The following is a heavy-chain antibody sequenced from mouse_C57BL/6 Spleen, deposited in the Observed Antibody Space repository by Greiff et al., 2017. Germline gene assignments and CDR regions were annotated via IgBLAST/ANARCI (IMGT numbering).Heavy chain of an antibody. CDR1: GFTFSDAW. CDR2: IRNKANNHAT. D-gene: IGHD1-1*01. Sequence: EVKLVESGGGLVQPGGSMKLSCAASGFTFSDAWMDWVRQSPEKGLEWVAEIRNKANNHATYYAESVKGRFTISRDDSKSSVYLQMNSLRAEDTGIYYCTRTTVVAIYWYFDVWGTGATVTVSS. J-gene: IGHJ1*03. V-gene: IGHV6-6*01. CDR3: TRTTVVAIYWYFDV.